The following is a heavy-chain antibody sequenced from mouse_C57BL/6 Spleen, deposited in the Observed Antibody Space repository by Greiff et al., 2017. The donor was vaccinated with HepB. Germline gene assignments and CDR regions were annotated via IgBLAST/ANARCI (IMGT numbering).Heavy chain of an antibody. J-gene: IGHJ2*01. CDR3: ARFITPGFDY. Sequence: EVKLMESGGGLVQPGGSLSLSCAASGFTFTDYYMSWVRQPPGKALEWLGFIRNKANGYTTEYSASVKGRFTISRDNSQSILYLQMNALRAEDSATYYCARFITPGFDYWGQGTTLTVSS. CDR1: GFTFTDYY. V-gene: IGHV7-3*01. CDR2: IRNKANGYTT.